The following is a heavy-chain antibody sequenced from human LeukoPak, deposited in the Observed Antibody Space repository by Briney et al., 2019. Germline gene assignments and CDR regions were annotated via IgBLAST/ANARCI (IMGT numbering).Heavy chain of an antibody. Sequence: GGSLRLSCAASGFTFSSYAMHWVRQAPGKGLEWVAVISYDGSNKYYADSVKGRFTISRDNSKNTLYLQMNSLRAEDTAVYYCARDPRDCSSTSCYIEYFQHWGQGTLVTVSS. V-gene: IGHV3-30-3*01. CDR1: GFTFSSYA. CDR2: ISYDGSNK. CDR3: ARDPRDCSSTSCYIEYFQH. D-gene: IGHD2-2*01. J-gene: IGHJ1*01.